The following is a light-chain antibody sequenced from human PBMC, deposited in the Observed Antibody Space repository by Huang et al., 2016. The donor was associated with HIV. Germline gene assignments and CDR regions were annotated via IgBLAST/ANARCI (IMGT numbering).Light chain of an antibody. CDR1: QNVRNK. Sequence: EIMMTQSPATLSVSPGGRATLSCRASQNVRNKLAWYQQKTGQAPRLLIYEKSTRASCSPARFSGSGSATDFTLTISGLQSEDFAIYDCQQYDKWPPGLTFGGGTKVEI. V-gene: IGKV3D-15*01. CDR3: QQYDKWPPGLT. CDR2: EKS. J-gene: IGKJ4*01.